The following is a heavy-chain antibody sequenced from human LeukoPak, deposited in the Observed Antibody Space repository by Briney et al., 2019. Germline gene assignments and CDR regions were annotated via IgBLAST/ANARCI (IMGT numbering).Heavy chain of an antibody. CDR1: RDLPCSHN. CDR3: ATYQIAVARDVAGI. CDR2: VFYSGTT. J-gene: IGHJ3*02. D-gene: IGHD6-19*01. V-gene: IGHV4-59*11. Sequence: SETLSLTCTLPRDLPCSHNWCWVRQPPGKGLEWIGYVFYSGTTNYSPSLKSRVTISLDTSKNQFSLNLNSVTAADTAVYYCATYQIAVARDVAGIWGQGTVVTVSS.